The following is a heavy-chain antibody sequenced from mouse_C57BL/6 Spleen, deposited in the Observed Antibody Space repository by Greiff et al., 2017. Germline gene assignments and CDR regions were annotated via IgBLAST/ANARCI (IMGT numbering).Heavy chain of an antibody. V-gene: IGHV1-69*01. J-gene: IGHJ1*03. CDR1: GYTFTSYW. Sequence: QVQLQQPGAELVMPGASVKLSCKASGYTFTSYWMHWVKQRPGQGLEWIGEIDPSDSYTNYNQKFKGKSTLTVDKSSSTAYMQLSSLTAEDSAVYYCARGSRYDFDVWGTGTTVTVSS. CDR2: IDPSDSYT. CDR3: ARGSRYDFDV.